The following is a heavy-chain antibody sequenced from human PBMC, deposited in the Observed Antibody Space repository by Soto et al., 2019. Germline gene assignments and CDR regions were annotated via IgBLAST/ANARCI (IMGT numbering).Heavy chain of an antibody. V-gene: IGHV4-59*01. CDR3: SRMFGAYWYFDY. J-gene: IGHJ4*02. Sequence: SETLSLTRSVSGXSICSYYWNYVRQPPGKGLEWIGYISYTGGTKYNPSLKGRVTMSIDTSRNEFSLKLSSVTAADTAVYFCSRMFGAYWYFDYWGQGALVTVSS. CDR2: ISYTGGT. CDR1: GXSICSYY. D-gene: IGHD2-8*02.